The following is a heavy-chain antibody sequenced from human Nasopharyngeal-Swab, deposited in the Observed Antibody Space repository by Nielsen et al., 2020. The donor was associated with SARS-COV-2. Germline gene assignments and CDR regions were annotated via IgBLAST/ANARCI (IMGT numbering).Heavy chain of an antibody. V-gene: IGHV3-23*01. CDR2: ISGSGGST. Sequence: WIRQPPGKGLEWVSAISGSGGSTYYADSVKGRFTISRDNSKNTLYLQMNSLRAEDTAVYYCAKPLYSDSPFDYWGQGTLVTVSS. D-gene: IGHD4-11*01. J-gene: IGHJ4*02. CDR3: AKPLYSDSPFDY.